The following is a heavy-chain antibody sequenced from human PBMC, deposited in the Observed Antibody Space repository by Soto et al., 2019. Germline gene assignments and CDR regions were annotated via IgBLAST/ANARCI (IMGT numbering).Heavy chain of an antibody. CDR1: GYTFTRYA. Sequence: ASVKGSCKASGYTFTRYAVRWVRQATGQGLEWMGWMNPDSGNTGQSKQFQGRVTMTRDTSISTAYMEMSSLRSEDTAVYYCARGRFRRTWFDPWGQGTLVTVS. CDR3: ARGRFRRTWFDP. CDR2: MNPDSGNT. V-gene: IGHV1-8*01. D-gene: IGHD3-16*01. J-gene: IGHJ5*02.